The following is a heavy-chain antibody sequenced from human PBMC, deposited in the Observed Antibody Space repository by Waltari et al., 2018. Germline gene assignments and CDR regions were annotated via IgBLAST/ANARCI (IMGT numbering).Heavy chain of an antibody. CDR3: ARGDFRLSYYYMDV. CDR2: ISPNSGDT. J-gene: IGHJ6*03. V-gene: IGHV1-2*02. Sequence: QVQLVQSGAEVKKPGASVKVSCKASGYTFTGYYIHWVRQAPGQGLEWMGWISPNSGDTNYAQKLQGRVTMTRDTSTTTAYMELSRLTSDDTAGFYCARGDFRLSYYYMDVWGKGTTVTVSS. CDR1: GYTFTGYY. D-gene: IGHD3-3*01.